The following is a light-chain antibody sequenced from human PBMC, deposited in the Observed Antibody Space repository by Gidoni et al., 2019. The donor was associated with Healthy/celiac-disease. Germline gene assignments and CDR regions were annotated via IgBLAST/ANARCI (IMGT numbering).Light chain of an antibody. Sequence: DIQMTQSPSSLSASVGARVTITCRASQSISSYLNLYQQKPGKAPKLLMYAASSLQSGVPSRLRGRGSGTDFTLTISSLQPEDFATYYCQQSYSTPLTFGGGTKVEIK. V-gene: IGKV1-39*01. CDR3: QQSYSTPLT. CDR2: AAS. CDR1: QSISSY. J-gene: IGKJ4*01.